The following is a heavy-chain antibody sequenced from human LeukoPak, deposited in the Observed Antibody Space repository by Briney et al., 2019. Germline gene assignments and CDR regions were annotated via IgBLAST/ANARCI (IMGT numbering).Heavy chain of an antibody. V-gene: IGHV3-21*01. Sequence: PGGSLRLSCAGSGFPFSGYSMNWVRQTPGKGLEWVSSMSILSGITYYAESVKGRFTVSRDNAKNLLHLQMNSLRVEDTAIYYCAREFEYSTSGVGYWGQGTLVTVSS. CDR3: AREFEYSTSGVGY. CDR2: MSILSGIT. CDR1: GFPFSGYS. J-gene: IGHJ4*02. D-gene: IGHD6-6*01.